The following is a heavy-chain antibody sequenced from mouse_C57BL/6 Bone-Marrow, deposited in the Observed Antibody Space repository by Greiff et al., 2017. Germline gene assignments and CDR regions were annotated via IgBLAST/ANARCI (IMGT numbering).Heavy chain of an antibody. D-gene: IGHD1-1*02. J-gene: IGHJ4*01. V-gene: IGHV1-55*01. CDR2: IYPGSGST. Sequence: VQLQQPGAELVKPGASVKMSCKASGYTFTSYWITWVKQRPGQGLEWIGDIYPGSGSTNYNEKFKSKATLTVDTSSSTAYMQLSSLTSEDSAVYCCARWGGSMDYYAMDYWGQGTSVTVSS. CDR1: GYTFTSYW. CDR3: ARWGGSMDYYAMDY.